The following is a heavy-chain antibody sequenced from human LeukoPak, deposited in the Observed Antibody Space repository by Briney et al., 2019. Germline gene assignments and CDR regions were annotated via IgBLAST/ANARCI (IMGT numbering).Heavy chain of an antibody. Sequence: PSGTLSLTCAVSGGXISSSNWWTWVRQPPGKGLEWIGEIYQSGSTNYNPSLKSRVTISIDTSKNQFSLKLSSVTAADTAVYYCARGKVTRDWYFDLWGRGTLVTVSS. J-gene: IGHJ2*01. CDR1: GGXISSSNW. CDR3: ARGKVTRDWYFDL. D-gene: IGHD4-17*01. V-gene: IGHV4-4*02. CDR2: IYQSGST.